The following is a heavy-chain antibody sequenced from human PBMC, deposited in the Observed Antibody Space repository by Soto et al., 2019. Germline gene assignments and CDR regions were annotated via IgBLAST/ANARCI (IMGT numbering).Heavy chain of an antibody. CDR2: IRNKAESYTT. CDR3: ARDNRGSYDY. Sequence: PGGLLRLSCAASGFTFSGYYMDWVRKATGKGLEWVGRIRNKAESYTTKYAASVKDRFTISRDDSENSLYLQMNSLKTEVTAVYYCARDNRGSYDYWGQGTPVTVTS. J-gene: IGHJ4*02. D-gene: IGHD1-26*01. V-gene: IGHV3-72*01. CDR1: GFTFSGYY.